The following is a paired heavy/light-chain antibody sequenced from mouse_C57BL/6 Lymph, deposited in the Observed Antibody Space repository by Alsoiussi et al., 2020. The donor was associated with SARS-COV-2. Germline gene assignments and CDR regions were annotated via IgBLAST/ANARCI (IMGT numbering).Heavy chain of an antibody. CDR2: IWWDDDK. Sequence: QVTLKESGPGILQPSQTLSLTCSFSGFSLSTFGMGVGWIRQPSGKGLEWLAHIWWDDDKYYNLALKSRLTISKDTSKNQVFLKIANVDTADTATYYCARIDSPYYFDYWGQGTTLTVSS. V-gene: IGHV8-8*01. J-gene: IGHJ2*01. CDR3: ARIDSPYYFDY. CDR1: GFSLSTFGMG.
Light chain of an antibody. CDR2: SAS. Sequence: DIVMTQSQKFMSTSVGDRVSVTCKASQNVGTNVAWYQQKPGQSPKALIYSASYRYSGVPDRFTGSGSGTDFTLTISNVQSEDLAEYFCQQYNSYPWTFGGGTKLEIK. CDR3: QQYNSYPWT. J-gene: IGKJ1*01. CDR1: QNVGTN. V-gene: IGKV6-15*01.